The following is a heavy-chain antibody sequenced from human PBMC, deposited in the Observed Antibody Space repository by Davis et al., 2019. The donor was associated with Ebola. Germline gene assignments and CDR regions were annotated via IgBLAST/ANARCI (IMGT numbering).Heavy chain of an antibody. CDR3: ARHSDILTGYVPY. Sequence: PGGSLRLSCAASGFTFSGSAMHWVRQMPGKGLEWMGIIYPGDSDTRYSPSFQGQVTISADKSISTAYLQWSSLKASDTAMYYCARHSDILTGYVPYWGQGTLVTVSS. J-gene: IGHJ4*02. CDR2: IYPGDSDT. D-gene: IGHD3-9*01. CDR1: GFTFSGSA. V-gene: IGHV5-51*01.